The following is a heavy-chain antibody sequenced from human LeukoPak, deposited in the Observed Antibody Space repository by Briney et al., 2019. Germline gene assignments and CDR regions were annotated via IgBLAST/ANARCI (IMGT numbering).Heavy chain of an antibody. V-gene: IGHV4-34*01. D-gene: IGHD5-18*01. CDR3: ASGGYSYGSNFDY. J-gene: IGHJ4*02. Sequence: PSETLSLTCAVYGGSFSGYYWSWIPQPPGKGLEWIGEINHSGSTNYNPSLKSRVTISVDTYKNQFSLKLSSVTAADTAVYYCASGGYSYGSNFDYWGQGTLVTVCS. CDR1: GGSFSGYY. CDR2: INHSGST.